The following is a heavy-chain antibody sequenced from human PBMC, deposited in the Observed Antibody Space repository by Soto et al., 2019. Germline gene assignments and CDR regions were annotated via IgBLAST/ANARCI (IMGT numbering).Heavy chain of an antibody. CDR3: ARGQRILTGYYDYYYYYYMDV. Sequence: ASVKVSCKASGYTFTSYAMHWVRQAPGQRLERMGWINAGNGNTGYAQKFQGRVTMTRNTSISTAYMELSSLRSEDTAVYYCARGQRILTGYYDYYYYYYMDVWGKGTTVTVSS. CDR2: INAGNGNT. V-gene: IGHV1-3*01. D-gene: IGHD3-9*01. J-gene: IGHJ6*03. CDR1: GYTFTSYA.